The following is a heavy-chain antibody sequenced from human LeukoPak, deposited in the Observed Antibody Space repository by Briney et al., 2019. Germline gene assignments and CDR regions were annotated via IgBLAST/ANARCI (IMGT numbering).Heavy chain of an antibody. CDR2: IWYDGSNK. V-gene: IGHV3-33*01. Sequence: GGSLRLSCAASGFTFSSYGMHWVRQAPGKGLEWVAVIWYDGSNKYYADSVKGRFTISRDNSKNTLYLQMNSLRAEDTAVYYCARVAIVVVPAAPLDPWGQGTLVTVSS. CDR3: ARVAIVVVPAAPLDP. J-gene: IGHJ5*02. CDR1: GFTFSSYG. D-gene: IGHD2-2*01.